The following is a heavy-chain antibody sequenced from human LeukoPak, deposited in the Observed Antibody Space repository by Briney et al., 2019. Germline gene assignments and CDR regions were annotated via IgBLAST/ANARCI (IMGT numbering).Heavy chain of an antibody. CDR3: ARGGIPRVIAY. Sequence: PSETLSLTCAVYGGSFSGYYWSWIRQPPGKGLEWIGEINHSGSTNYNPSLKSRVTISVDTSKNQFSLKLSSVTAADTAVYYCARGGIPRVIAYWGQGTLVTVSS. CDR1: GGSFSGYY. V-gene: IGHV4-34*01. J-gene: IGHJ4*02. D-gene: IGHD3-16*02. CDR2: INHSGST.